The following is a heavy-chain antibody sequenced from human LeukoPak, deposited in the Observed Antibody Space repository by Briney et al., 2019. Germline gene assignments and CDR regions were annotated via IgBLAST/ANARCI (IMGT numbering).Heavy chain of an antibody. V-gene: IGHV3-53*01. CDR3: ARPYFWIGYTVDY. CDR2: IYRGGST. J-gene: IGHJ4*02. Sequence: PGGSLRLSCAASGFTVSIKYMSWVRQGPGKGLEWGSVIYRGGSTYYADAAKGRVSVSRYNSKNTLYLQMNSLRAEDTAVYYCARPYFWIGYTVDYWGQGTLVTVSS. CDR1: GFTVSIKY. D-gene: IGHD3-3*01.